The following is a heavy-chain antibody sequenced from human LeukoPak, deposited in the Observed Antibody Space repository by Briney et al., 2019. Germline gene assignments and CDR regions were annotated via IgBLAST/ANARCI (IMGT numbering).Heavy chain of an antibody. Sequence: SETLSPTCTVSDGSISSPDHYWGWIRQPPGKGLEWIGIIYYTGSTYYNLSLKSRVIISVDTSKSQFSLKVKSMTAADTAVYYCARRFFYGDYDTYYFDYWGQGILVTVSS. V-gene: IGHV4-39*01. CDR2: IYYTGST. D-gene: IGHD4-17*01. CDR1: DGSISSPDHY. CDR3: ARRFFYGDYDTYYFDY. J-gene: IGHJ4*02.